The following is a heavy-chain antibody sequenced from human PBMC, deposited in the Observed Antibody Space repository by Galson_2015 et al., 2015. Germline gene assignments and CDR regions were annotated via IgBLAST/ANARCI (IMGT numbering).Heavy chain of an antibody. V-gene: IGHV4-31*03. J-gene: IGHJ6*02. CDR2: IYYSGST. Sequence: TLSLICTVSGGSISSGGYYWSWIRQHPGKGLEWIGYIYYSGSTYYNPSLKSRVTISVDTSKNQFSLKLSSVTAADTAVYYCARDGYYDILSRYYGMDVWGQGTTVTVS. CDR3: ARDGYYDILSRYYGMDV. CDR1: GGSISSGGYY. D-gene: IGHD3-9*01.